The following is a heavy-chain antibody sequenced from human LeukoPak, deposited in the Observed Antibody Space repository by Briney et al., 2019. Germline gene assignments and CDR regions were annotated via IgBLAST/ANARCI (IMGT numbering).Heavy chain of an antibody. CDR1: GGSVSSGSYY. V-gene: IGHV4-61*01. CDR3: ARGPPYSYDSSGYYRFDS. J-gene: IGHJ4*02. CDR2: IYYSGST. Sequence: SETLSLTCTVSGGSVSSGSYYWSWIRQPPGKGLEWIGYIYYSGSTNYNPSLKSRVTISIDTSKNQFSLKLSSVTAADTATYYCARGPPYSYDSSGYYRFDSWGQGTLVTVSA. D-gene: IGHD3-22*01.